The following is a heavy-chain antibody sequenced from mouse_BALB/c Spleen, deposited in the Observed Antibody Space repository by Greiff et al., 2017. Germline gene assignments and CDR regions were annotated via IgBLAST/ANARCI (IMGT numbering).Heavy chain of an antibody. Sequence: EVQGVESGPGLVKPSQSLSLTCTVTGYSITSDYAWNWIRQFPGNKLEWMGYISYSGSTSYNPSLKSRISITRDTSKNQFFLQLNSVTTEDTATYYCASYGQYRPFDYWGQGTTLTVSS. CDR1: GYSITSDYA. CDR3: ASYGQYRPFDY. V-gene: IGHV3-2*02. D-gene: IGHD1-2*01. CDR2: ISYSGST. J-gene: IGHJ2*01.